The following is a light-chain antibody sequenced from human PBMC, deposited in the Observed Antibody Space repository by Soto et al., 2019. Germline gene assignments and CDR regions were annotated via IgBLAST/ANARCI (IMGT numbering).Light chain of an antibody. Sequence: EIVMTQSPATLSVSPGEGATLSCRASQSVSSSYLAWYQQKPGQAPRLLIYGASSRATGIPDRFSGSGSGTDFTLTISRLEPEDFAVYYCQQYGSSPMTFGQGTKVDIK. CDR1: QSVSSSY. CDR3: QQYGSSPMT. V-gene: IGKV3-20*01. CDR2: GAS. J-gene: IGKJ1*01.